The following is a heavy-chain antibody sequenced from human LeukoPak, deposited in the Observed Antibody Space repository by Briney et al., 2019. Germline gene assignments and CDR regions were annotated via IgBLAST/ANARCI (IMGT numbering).Heavy chain of an antibody. Sequence: ASVKVSCKASGYIFTDYYMHWVRQAPGQGLEWMGWINPNSGGTNYAQKFHGRVTMTRDTSISTAYMELSRLRSDDTAVYYCARDRAFDIWVQATMVTVSS. V-gene: IGHV1-2*02. CDR2: INPNSGGT. J-gene: IGHJ3*02. CDR3: ARDRAFDI. CDR1: GYIFTDYY.